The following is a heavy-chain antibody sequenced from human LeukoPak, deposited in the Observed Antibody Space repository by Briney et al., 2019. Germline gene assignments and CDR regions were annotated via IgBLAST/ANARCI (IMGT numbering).Heavy chain of an antibody. CDR2: IYTSGST. V-gene: IGHV4-61*02. CDR1: GGSISSGSYY. Sequence: PSQTLSLTCTVSGGSISSGSYYWSWIRQPAGKGLEWIGRIYTSGSTNYNPSLKSRVTISVDTSKNQFSLKLSSVTAADTAVYYCARGIRGTDAFDIWGQGTMVTVSS. J-gene: IGHJ3*02. CDR3: ARGIRGTDAFDI. D-gene: IGHD1-1*01.